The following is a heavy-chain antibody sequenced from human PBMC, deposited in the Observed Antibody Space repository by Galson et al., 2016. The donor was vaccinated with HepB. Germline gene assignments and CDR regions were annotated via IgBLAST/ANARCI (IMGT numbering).Heavy chain of an antibody. J-gene: IGHJ4*02. CDR1: GDSVSSYSAA. Sequence: CAISGDSVSSYSAAWDWIRQSPSRGLEWLGRTYFRSKWYNDYAVSVKSRITIEADTSKNLFSLHLNSVAPEDTAVYYCARDRGSARYFLDYWGQGTLVTVSS. CDR3: ARDRGSARYFLDY. V-gene: IGHV6-1*01. CDR2: TYFRSKWYN.